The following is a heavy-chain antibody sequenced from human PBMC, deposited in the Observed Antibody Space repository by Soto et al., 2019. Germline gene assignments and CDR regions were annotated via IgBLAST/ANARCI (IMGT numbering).Heavy chain of an antibody. CDR2: IYYSGST. V-gene: IGHV4-59*08. Sequence: SETLSLTCTVSGGSISSYYWSWIRQPPGKGLEWIGYIYYSGSTNYNPSLKSRVTISVDTSKNQFSLKLSSVTAADTAVYYCARQEYYASSGYYTYYFDYWGQGTLVTVSS. CDR3: ARQEYYASSGYYTYYFDY. J-gene: IGHJ4*02. D-gene: IGHD3-22*01. CDR1: GGSISSYY.